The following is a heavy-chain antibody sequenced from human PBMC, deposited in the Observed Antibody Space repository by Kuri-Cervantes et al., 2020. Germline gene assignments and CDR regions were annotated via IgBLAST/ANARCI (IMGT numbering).Heavy chain of an antibody. CDR3: ARNKVLGGMGYYYYYMDV. J-gene: IGHJ6*03. CDR1: GYTFTSYA. CDR2: INAGNGNT. V-gene: IGHV1-3*01. Sequence: GGSLRLSCRASGYTFTSYAMHWVRQAPGQRLEWMGWINAGNGNTKYSQKFQGRVTITRDTSASTAYMELSSLRSEDTAVYYCARNKVLGGMGYYYYYMDVWGKGTTVTVSS. D-gene: IGHD3-10*01.